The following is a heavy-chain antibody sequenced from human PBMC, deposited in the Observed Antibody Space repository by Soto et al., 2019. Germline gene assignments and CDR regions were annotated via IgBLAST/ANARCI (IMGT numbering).Heavy chain of an antibody. CDR3: ASLYDSSGYSAENWFDP. D-gene: IGHD3-22*01. Sequence: SETLSLTCAVSGGSISSSNWWSWVRQPPGKGMEWLGEIYHSGSTNYNPSLKSRVTISVDKSKNQFSLKLSSVTAADTAVYYCASLYDSSGYSAENWFDPWGQGTLVPVSP. CDR2: IYHSGST. CDR1: GGSISSSNW. J-gene: IGHJ5*02. V-gene: IGHV4-4*02.